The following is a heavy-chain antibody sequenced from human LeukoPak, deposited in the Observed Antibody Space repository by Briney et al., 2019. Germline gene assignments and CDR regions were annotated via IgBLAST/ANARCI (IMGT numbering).Heavy chain of an antibody. Sequence: KPSETLSLTCTVSGGSISSYYWSWIRQPPGKGLEWIGYIFYSGSTNYNPSLKGRVTISVDTSKNQFSLKLSSVTAADTAVYYCARVFSYPLRAPFDPWGQGTLVTVSS. CDR1: GGSISSYY. CDR2: IFYSGST. J-gene: IGHJ5*02. D-gene: IGHD2/OR15-2a*01. V-gene: IGHV4-59*01. CDR3: ARVFSYPLRAPFDP.